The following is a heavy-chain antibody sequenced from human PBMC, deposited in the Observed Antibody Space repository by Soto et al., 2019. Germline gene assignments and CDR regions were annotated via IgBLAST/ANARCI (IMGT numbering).Heavy chain of an antibody. Sequence: PGGSLRLSCAASGFTFSDSYMSWIRQAPGKGLEWVSYINSSNSTSNYADSVRGRFTISRDNAKNSLYLQMNSLRAEDTAVYYCARDNGGSFDYWGQGTLVTVSS. CDR2: INSSNSTS. V-gene: IGHV3-11*01. CDR1: GFTFSDSY. J-gene: IGHJ4*02. D-gene: IGHD2-8*01. CDR3: ARDNGGSFDY.